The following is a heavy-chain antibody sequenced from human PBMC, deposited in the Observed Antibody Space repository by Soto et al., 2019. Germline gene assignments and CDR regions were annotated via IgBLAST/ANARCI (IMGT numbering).Heavy chain of an antibody. J-gene: IGHJ5*01. D-gene: IGHD2-21*01. CDR1: GGSFSGYY. CDR3: GRVVEGATRHTDPDS. CDR2: INHSGST. V-gene: IGHV4-34*01. Sequence: PSETLSLTCAVYGGSFSGYYWSWIRQPPGKGLEWIGEINHSGSTNYNPSLKSRVTISVDTSKNQFSLRMRSLTAADTAFYYCGRVVEGATRHTDPDSWGPGTSVTVSS.